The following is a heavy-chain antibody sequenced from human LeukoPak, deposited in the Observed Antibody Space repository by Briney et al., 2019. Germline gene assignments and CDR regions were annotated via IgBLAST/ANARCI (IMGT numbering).Heavy chain of an antibody. CDR3: ARCSANYYYGMDV. D-gene: IGHD2-15*01. CDR2: IYSGGST. J-gene: IGHJ6*02. V-gene: IGHV3-53*04. Sequence: GGSLRLSCAASGFTVSSNYMSWVRQAPGKGLEWVSVIYSGGSTYYADSVKGRFTISRHNSKSTLYLQMNSLRAEDTAVYYCARCSANYYYGMDVWGQGTTVTVSS. CDR1: GFTVSSNY.